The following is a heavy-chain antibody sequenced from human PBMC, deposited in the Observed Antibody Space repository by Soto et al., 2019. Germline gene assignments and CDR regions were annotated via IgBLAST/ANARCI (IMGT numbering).Heavy chain of an antibody. CDR2: IGGSDTFT. D-gene: IGHD3-10*01. J-gene: IGHJ4*02. CDR1: GFSFRSSP. CDR3: VRDGSLLGMTR. V-gene: IGHV3-21*01. Sequence: EVQLLESGGGLVQPGGSLRLSCAVSGFSFRSSPMSWVRRAPGKGLEWVSSIGGSDTFTYYADSVKGRFTISRDNAKSSLFLQMNSLRVEDTAVYFCVRDGSLLGMTRWGQGTLVTVSS.